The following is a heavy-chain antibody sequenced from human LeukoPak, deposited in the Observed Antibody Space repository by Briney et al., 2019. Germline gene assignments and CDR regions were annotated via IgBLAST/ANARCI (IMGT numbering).Heavy chain of an antibody. CDR2: ISGSGGST. V-gene: IGHV3-23*01. D-gene: IGHD3-22*01. CDR3: APFRGSGYFDY. CDR1: GFTFSSYE. Sequence: GGSLRLSCAASGFTFSSYEMSWVRQAPGKGLEWVSGISGSGGSTFYADSVKGRFTISRDNSKNTLYLQMNSLRAEDTAVYYCAPFRGSGYFDYWGQGTLVTVSS. J-gene: IGHJ4*02.